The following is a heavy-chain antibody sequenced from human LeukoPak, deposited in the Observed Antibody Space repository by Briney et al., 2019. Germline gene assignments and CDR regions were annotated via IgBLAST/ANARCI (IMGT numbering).Heavy chain of an antibody. CDR1: HYSISNGYY. V-gene: IGHV4-38-2*02. CDR2: IYHSGNT. CDR3: ARPHYDSWFDP. D-gene: IGHD3-3*01. Sequence: KSSETLSLTCTVSHYSISNGYYWGWIRQPPGKGLEWLGNIYHSGNTYFNPSLKSRVAISVDTSKNQFYLKLSSVTAADTAVYYCARPHYDSWFDPWGQGTLVTVSS. J-gene: IGHJ5*02.